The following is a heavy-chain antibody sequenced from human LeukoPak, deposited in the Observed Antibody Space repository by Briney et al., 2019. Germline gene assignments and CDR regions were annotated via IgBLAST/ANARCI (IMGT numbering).Heavy chain of an antibody. D-gene: IGHD6-13*01. Sequence: SVKVSCKASGGTFSSYAISWVRQAPGQGLEWMGGIIPIFGTANYAQKFQGRVTITADESTSTAYIELSSLRSEDTAVYYCASLVVVAAAGTDYWGQGTLVTVSS. CDR2: IIPIFGTA. CDR3: ASLVVVAAAGTDY. V-gene: IGHV1-69*13. J-gene: IGHJ4*02. CDR1: GGTFSSYA.